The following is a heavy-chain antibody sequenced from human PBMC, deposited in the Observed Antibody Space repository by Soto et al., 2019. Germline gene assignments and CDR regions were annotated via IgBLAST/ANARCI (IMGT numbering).Heavy chain of an antibody. CDR3: ARQAYCSSASCPIDY. J-gene: IGHJ4*02. D-gene: IGHD2-2*01. V-gene: IGHV3-23*01. CDR2: ISDSGDRT. CDR1: GFTFSTYA. Sequence: GGSLRLSCAVSGFTFSTYAMSWVRQAPGKGLEWVSLISDSGDRTYYRDSVKGRFTISRDTSKNTLYLQMNSLRAEDTAMYYCARQAYCSSASCPIDYWGQGTLVTVSS.